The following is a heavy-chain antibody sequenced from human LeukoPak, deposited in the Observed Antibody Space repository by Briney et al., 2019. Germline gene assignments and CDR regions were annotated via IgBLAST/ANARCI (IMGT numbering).Heavy chain of an antibody. CDR2: ISGSGGST. J-gene: IGHJ1*01. CDR3: AKERAEVPAACERYFQH. Sequence: GGSLRLSCAASGFTFSSYAMSWVRQAPGKGLEWVSAISGSGGSTYYADSVKGRFTISRDNSKNTLYLQMNSLRAEDTAVYHCAKERAEVPAACERYFQHWGQSTLVTVSS. CDR1: GFTFSSYA. V-gene: IGHV3-23*01. D-gene: IGHD2-2*01.